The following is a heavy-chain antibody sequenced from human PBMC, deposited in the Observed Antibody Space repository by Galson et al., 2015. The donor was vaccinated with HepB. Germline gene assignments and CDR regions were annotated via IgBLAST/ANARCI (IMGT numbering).Heavy chain of an antibody. Sequence: SLRLSCAASGFTFSSYAMRWVRQAPGKGLEWVSAISGSGGSKYYADSVKGRFTISRDNSKNTLYLQMNSLRAEDTAVYYCAKGSYYDVDYYFDYWGQGTLVTVSS. J-gene: IGHJ4*02. CDR3: AKGSYYDVDYYFDY. CDR1: GFTFSSYA. V-gene: IGHV3-23*01. CDR2: ISGSGGSK. D-gene: IGHD3-22*01.